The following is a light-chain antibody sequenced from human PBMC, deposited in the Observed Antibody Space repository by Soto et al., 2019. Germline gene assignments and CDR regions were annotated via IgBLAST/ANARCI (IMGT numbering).Light chain of an antibody. CDR1: QSVNSNY. Sequence: EIVLMQSPGTLSLSPGEGATLSCRASQSVNSNYLAWYQQKPGQAPTVLIFDTSRRATGVPDRFSGSGSGTDFTLTISRLEPEDFAVYYCQQYGKSPFTFGPGTKVNIK. V-gene: IGKV3-20*01. J-gene: IGKJ3*01. CDR2: DTS. CDR3: QQYGKSPFT.